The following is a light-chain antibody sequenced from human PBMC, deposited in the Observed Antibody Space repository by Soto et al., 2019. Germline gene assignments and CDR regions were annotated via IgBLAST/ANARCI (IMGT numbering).Light chain of an antibody. CDR3: SSYRTGSAFYV. CDR2: EVR. CDR1: SSDVGDYKY. V-gene: IGLV2-14*01. J-gene: IGLJ1*01. Sequence: QSVVTQPASVSGSPGQSITISCTGTSSDVGDYKYVSWYQHHPGKAPKLIIYEVRNRPSGVPNRFSGAKSGNTASLTISGLQAEDEADYYCSSYRTGSAFYVFGSGTKLTVL.